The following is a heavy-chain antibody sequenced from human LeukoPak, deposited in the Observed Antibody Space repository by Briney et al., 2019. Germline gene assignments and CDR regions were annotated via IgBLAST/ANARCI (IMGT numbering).Heavy chain of an antibody. V-gene: IGHV4-31*03. CDR2: IYHSGST. D-gene: IGHD3-22*01. J-gene: IGHJ3*02. Sequence: SQTLSLTCTVSGGSISSGGYYWSWIRQHPGKGLEWIGSIYHSGSTYYNPSLKSRVTISVDTSKNQFSLKLSSVTAADTAVYYCARETYDSSGLDAFDIWGQGTMVTVSS. CDR3: ARETYDSSGLDAFDI. CDR1: GGSISSGGYY.